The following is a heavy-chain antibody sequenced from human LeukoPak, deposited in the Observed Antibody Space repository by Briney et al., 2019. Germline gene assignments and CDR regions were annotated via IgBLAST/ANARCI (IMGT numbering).Heavy chain of an antibody. CDR2: ISSSGGTI. D-gene: IGHD6-19*01. CDR1: GFTFSDYY. V-gene: IGHV3-11*01. CDR3: ASRGIAVAGTRVFDP. Sequence: GGSLRLSCAASGFTFSDYYMSWIRQAPGKGLEWVSYISSSGGTIYYADSVKGRFTISRDNAKNSLYLQMNSLRAEDTAVYYCASRGIAVAGTRVFDPWGQGTLVTVSS. J-gene: IGHJ5*02.